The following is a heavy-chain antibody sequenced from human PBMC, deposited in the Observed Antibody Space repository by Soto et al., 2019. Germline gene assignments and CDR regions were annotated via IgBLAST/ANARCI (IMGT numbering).Heavy chain of an antibody. J-gene: IGHJ6*02. CDR2: MSYDGSNR. Sequence: QVQLVESGGGVVQPGRSLRLSCAASGFTFSSYAMHWVRQAPGKGLEWVAAMSYDGSNRYYADFVKGRFTISRDNSKNTLYLQMDSLRADDTGVYYCARDTIVHYYYYGMDVWGQGTTVTVSS. CDR1: GFTFSSYA. D-gene: IGHD3-9*01. CDR3: ARDTIVHYYYYGMDV. V-gene: IGHV3-30-3*01.